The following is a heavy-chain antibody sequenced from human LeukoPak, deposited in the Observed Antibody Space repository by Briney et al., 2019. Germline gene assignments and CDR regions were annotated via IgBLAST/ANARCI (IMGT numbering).Heavy chain of an antibody. J-gene: IGHJ4*02. Sequence: GGSLRLSCAASGFTFSSYAMSWVRQAPGKGLEWVSAISGSGGSTYYADSVKGRFTISRDNSKNTLYLQMNSLRAEDTAVYYCAKNSYYDSSGYPPFDYWGQGTLVTVSS. D-gene: IGHD3-22*01. CDR1: GFTFSSYA. CDR3: AKNSYYDSSGYPPFDY. CDR2: ISGSGGST. V-gene: IGHV3-23*01.